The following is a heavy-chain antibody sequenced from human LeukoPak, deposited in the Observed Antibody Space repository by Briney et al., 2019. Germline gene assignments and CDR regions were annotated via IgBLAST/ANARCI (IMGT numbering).Heavy chain of an antibody. CDR3: ARDQEGSYYL. CDR1: GGSISSYY. V-gene: IGHV4-59*01. Sequence: PSETLSLTCTVSGGSISSYYWSWIRQPPGKGPEWIGYIYYSGSTNYNPSLKSRVTISVDTSKNQFSLKLSSVTAADTAVYYCARDQEGSYYLWGQGTLVTVSS. J-gene: IGHJ5*02. CDR2: IYYSGST. D-gene: IGHD3-10*01.